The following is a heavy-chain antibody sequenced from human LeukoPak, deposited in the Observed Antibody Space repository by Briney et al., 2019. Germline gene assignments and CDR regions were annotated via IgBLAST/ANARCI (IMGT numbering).Heavy chain of an antibody. D-gene: IGHD3-22*01. Sequence: SLTLSLTCVISGESVSATGAAWNWTRQSPSRGLEWLGRTYYKSKWYNDYAVSVNSRISINPDTSKNQFSLQLNSVTPEDTAVYYCAREEFASGHYYDSSRYYYYYYGMDVWGQGTTVTVSS. CDR3: AREEFASGHYYDSSRYYYYYYGMDV. V-gene: IGHV6-1*01. J-gene: IGHJ6*02. CDR1: GESVSATGAA. CDR2: TYYKSKWYN.